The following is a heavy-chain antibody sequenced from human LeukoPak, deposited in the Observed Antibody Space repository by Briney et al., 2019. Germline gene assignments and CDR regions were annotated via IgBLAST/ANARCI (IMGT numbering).Heavy chain of an antibody. CDR3: AREASMYSSGWYEGGTYDY. V-gene: IGHV1-2*02. Sequence: ASVKVSCKASGGTFSSYAISWVRQAPGQGLEWMGWINPNSGGTNYAQKFQGRVTMTRDTSISTAYMELSRLRSDDTAVYYCAREASMYSSGWYEGGTYDYWGQGTLVTVSS. CDR2: INPNSGGT. J-gene: IGHJ4*02. CDR1: GGTFSSYA. D-gene: IGHD6-19*01.